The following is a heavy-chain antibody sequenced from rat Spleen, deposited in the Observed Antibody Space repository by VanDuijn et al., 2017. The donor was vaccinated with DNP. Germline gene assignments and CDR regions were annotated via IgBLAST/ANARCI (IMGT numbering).Heavy chain of an antibody. Sequence: EVQLVESGGGLVQPGRSLKLSCAASGFIFRDHNMAWVRQAPKNGLEWVATISYDGTDTYYRDSVKGRFIISRDNAKSTLSLQMDSLRSEDTATYYCAGRPPPTRGPFDYWGQGIMVTVSS. CDR2: ISYDGTDT. V-gene: IGHV5-7*01. CDR3: AGRPPPTRGPFDY. J-gene: IGHJ2*01. D-gene: IGHD1-4*01. CDR1: GFIFRDHN.